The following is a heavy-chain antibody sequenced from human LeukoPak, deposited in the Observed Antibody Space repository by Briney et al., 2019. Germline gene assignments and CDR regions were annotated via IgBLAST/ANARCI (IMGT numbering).Heavy chain of an antibody. V-gene: IGHV3-7*03. D-gene: IGHD3-10*01. CDR3: ARDRGSSALYFDY. CDR2: IKQDGSEK. CDR1: GFTFSSYW. Sequence: GGSLRLSCAASGFTFSSYWMSWVRQAPGKGLEWVANIKQDGSEKYYVDSVKGRFTISRDNAKNSLYLQMNSPRAEDTAVYYCARDRGSSALYFDYWGQGTLVTVSS. J-gene: IGHJ4*02.